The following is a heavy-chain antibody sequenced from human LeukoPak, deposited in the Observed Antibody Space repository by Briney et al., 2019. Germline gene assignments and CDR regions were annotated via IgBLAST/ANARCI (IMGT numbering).Heavy chain of an antibody. Sequence: SETLSLTCGVYGGSFSDHYWSWIRQPPGKGLEWIGEINHSGNTTYNPSLKSRVTISVDRSKNQFSLKLSSVTAADTAVYYCARCNGDFDFGYWGQGTLVTVSS. CDR3: ARCNGDFDFGY. V-gene: IGHV4-34*01. J-gene: IGHJ4*02. CDR2: INHSGNT. CDR1: GGSFSDHY. D-gene: IGHD4-17*01.